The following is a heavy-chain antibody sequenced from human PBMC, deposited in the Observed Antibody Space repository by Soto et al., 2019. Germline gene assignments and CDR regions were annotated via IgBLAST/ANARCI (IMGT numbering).Heavy chain of an antibody. CDR3: ARWGEYCSGGSCYSGPHYFAFDI. Sequence: ASVKVSCKVSGYTFTSYDIDCVRQATGQGLEWMGWMNPNRGNTGYAHKFQGRVTMTRNTSISTAYMERSSLRSEDTSVYYCARWGEYCSGGSCYSGPHYFAFDIWGQGTRVTVSS. J-gene: IGHJ3*02. D-gene: IGHD2-15*01. V-gene: IGHV1-8*01. CDR2: MNPNRGNT. CDR1: GYTFTSYD.